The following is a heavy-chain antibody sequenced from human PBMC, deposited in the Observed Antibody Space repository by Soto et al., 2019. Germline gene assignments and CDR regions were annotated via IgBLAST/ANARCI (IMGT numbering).Heavy chain of an antibody. CDR3: ARGLAVAYSPPHL. V-gene: IGHV1-46*01. Sequence: QVQLVQSGAEVKNPGASVKVSCKTSGYTFTNYYMHWVRQAPGQGLEWMGIINPGGGRTSYAQRHHGRVTMTRDTATSTVYMQLSSLRSDNTAVYYCARGLAVAYSPPHLWCQGTLVTVSS. J-gene: IGHJ4*02. CDR2: INPGGGRT. CDR1: GYTFTNYY. D-gene: IGHD6-19*01.